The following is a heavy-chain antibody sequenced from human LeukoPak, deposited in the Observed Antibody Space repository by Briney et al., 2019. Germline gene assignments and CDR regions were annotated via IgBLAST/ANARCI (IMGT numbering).Heavy chain of an antibody. CDR1: GYTFSYYW. CDR3: ARDGPFGGPDLDY. J-gene: IGHJ4*02. CDR2: IKADGSEK. Sequence: PGGSLRLSCGTSGYTFSYYWMSWVRQAPGKGLEWVANIKADGSEKYYVDHVEGRFTISRDNAQNSLYLQMNSLRDDDTAVYYCARDGPFGGPDLDYWGQGTLVTVSS. V-gene: IGHV3-7*04. D-gene: IGHD3-10*01.